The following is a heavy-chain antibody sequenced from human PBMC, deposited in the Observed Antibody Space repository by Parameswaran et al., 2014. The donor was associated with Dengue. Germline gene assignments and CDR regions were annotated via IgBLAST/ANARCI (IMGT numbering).Heavy chain of an antibody. Sequence: KWIRQPPGKGLEWVSSISSSSSYIYYADSVKGRFTISRDNAKNSLYLQMNSLRAEDTAVYYCARSDGSLSYYYYYGMDVWGQGTTVTVSS. CDR3: ARSDGSLSYYYYYGMDV. D-gene: IGHD1-26*01. CDR2: ISSSSSYI. V-gene: IGHV3-21*03. J-gene: IGHJ6*02.